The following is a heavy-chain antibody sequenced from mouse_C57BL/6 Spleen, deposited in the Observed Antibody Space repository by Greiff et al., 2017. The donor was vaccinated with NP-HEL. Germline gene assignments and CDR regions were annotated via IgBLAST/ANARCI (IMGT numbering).Heavy chain of an antibody. CDR1: GFSLTSYG. Sequence: QVQLQQSGPGLVQPSQSLSITCTVSGFSLTSYGVHWVRQPPGKGLEWLGVIWSGGSTDYNAAFISRLSISKDNSKSQVFFKMNSLQADDTAIYYCAKKNYYGSREGYAMDYWGQGTSVTVSS. J-gene: IGHJ4*01. V-gene: IGHV2-4*01. CDR3: AKKNYYGSREGYAMDY. CDR2: IWSGGST. D-gene: IGHD1-1*01.